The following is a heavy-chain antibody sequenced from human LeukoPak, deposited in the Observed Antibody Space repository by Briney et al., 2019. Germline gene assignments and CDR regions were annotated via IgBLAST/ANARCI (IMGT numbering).Heavy chain of an antibody. V-gene: IGHV3-30-3*01. Sequence: GGSLRLSCAASAFTFSNYTMHWVRQAPGKGLEWVAVISYDGSNKYCADSVKGRFTIHRDNSKNTMYLQMNSLRGEDTAVYYCARIPRTWLRFPYFDYWGQGTLVTVSS. J-gene: IGHJ4*02. CDR2: ISYDGSNK. D-gene: IGHD5-12*01. CDR3: ARIPRTWLRFPYFDY. CDR1: AFTFSNYT.